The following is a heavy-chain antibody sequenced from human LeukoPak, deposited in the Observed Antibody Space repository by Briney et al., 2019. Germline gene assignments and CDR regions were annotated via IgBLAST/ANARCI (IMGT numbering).Heavy chain of an antibody. Sequence: PSENLSLTCTVSGGSISSSSYYWGWIRQPPGKGLEWIGSIYYSGSTYYNPSLKSRVTISVDTSKNQFSLKLSSVTAADTAVYYCARLGSGWFGSLDYWGQGTLVTVSS. CDR1: GGSISSSSYY. CDR2: IYYSGST. CDR3: ARLGSGWFGSLDY. D-gene: IGHD6-19*01. J-gene: IGHJ4*02. V-gene: IGHV4-39*01.